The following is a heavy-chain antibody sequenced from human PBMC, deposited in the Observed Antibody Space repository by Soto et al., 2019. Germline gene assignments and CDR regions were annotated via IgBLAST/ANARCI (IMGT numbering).Heavy chain of an antibody. CDR3: ARHRYSSYYCMDV. CDR1: GYSFLNYW. CDR2: IYPDDSET. J-gene: IGHJ6*02. D-gene: IGHD6-19*01. V-gene: IGHV5-51*01. Sequence: PGESLKISCKGSGYSFLNYWIGWVRQMPGKDLEWIGIIYPDDSETRYSPSFQGQVTISADKSISTAYLQWSSLKASDTAMYYCARHRYSSYYCMDVWGQGTTVSVSS.